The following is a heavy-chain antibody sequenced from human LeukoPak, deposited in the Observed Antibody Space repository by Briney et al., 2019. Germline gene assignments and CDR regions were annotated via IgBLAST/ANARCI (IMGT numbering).Heavy chain of an antibody. Sequence: GGSLRLSCAASGFTFSNYWMSWVRQAPGKGLEWVSSISSSSTYIYYADSVKGRFTVSRDNAKNSLYLHMNSLRAEDTAVYYCARDYRRASGTYDYWGQGTLVTVSS. D-gene: IGHD1-26*01. J-gene: IGHJ4*02. CDR1: GFTFSNYW. CDR3: ARDYRRASGTYDY. V-gene: IGHV3-21*01. CDR2: ISSSSTYI.